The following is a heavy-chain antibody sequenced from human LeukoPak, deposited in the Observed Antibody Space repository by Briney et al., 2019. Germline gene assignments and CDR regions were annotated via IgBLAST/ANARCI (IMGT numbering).Heavy chain of an antibody. V-gene: IGHV1-69*13. D-gene: IGHD3-10*01. Sequence: ASVKVSCKASGGTFSSYAISWVRQAPGQGLEWMGGIIPIFGTANYAQKFQGRVTITADESTSTAYMELSSLRSEDTAVYYCAIGSHGSGRGNFDYWGQGTLVTVSS. J-gene: IGHJ4*02. CDR2: IIPIFGTA. CDR3: AIGSHGSGRGNFDY. CDR1: GGTFSSYA.